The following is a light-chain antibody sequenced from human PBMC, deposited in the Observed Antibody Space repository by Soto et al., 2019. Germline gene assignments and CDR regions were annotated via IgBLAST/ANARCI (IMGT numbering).Light chain of an antibody. CDR3: SSYTSSSTAV. Sequence: QSALTQPASVSGSPGQSITISCTGTSSDVGGYNYVSWYQQYPGRVPKLLIYKVSNRPSGISNRFSGSKSGNTASLTISGLQAEDEADYYCSSYTSSSTAVFGTGTKVTVL. J-gene: IGLJ1*01. CDR1: SSDVGGYNY. CDR2: KVS. V-gene: IGLV2-14*01.